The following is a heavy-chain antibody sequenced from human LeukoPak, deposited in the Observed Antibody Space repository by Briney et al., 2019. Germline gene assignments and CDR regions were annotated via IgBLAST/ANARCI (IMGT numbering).Heavy chain of an antibody. D-gene: IGHD3-22*01. CDR3: ARNYYDSSGYFLGIDY. J-gene: IGHJ4*02. V-gene: IGHV1-18*01. Sequence: GASVKVSCKASGYTFTSYAISWVRQAPGQGLEWMGWISANSGNTNYAQTLQGRVTMTTDTSTSTAYMELRSLSSDDTAVYYCARNYYDSSGYFLGIDYWGQGTLVTVSS. CDR2: ISANSGNT. CDR1: GYTFTSYA.